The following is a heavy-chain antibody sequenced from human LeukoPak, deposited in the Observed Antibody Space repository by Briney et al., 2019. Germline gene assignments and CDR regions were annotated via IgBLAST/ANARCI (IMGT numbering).Heavy chain of an antibody. CDR2: ISSEVDKK. Sequence: GRSLRLSRAASGFTFSNYAMHWVRQAPGKGLEWVAVISSEVDKKYYADSVEGRFTISRDNSKYTLYLQMNSLTPEDTAVYYCATPGSVSLMLHYFDYWGQGTLVTVSS. V-gene: IGHV3-30-3*01. CDR1: GFTFSNYA. J-gene: IGHJ4*02. D-gene: IGHD3-16*01. CDR3: ATPGSVSLMLHYFDY.